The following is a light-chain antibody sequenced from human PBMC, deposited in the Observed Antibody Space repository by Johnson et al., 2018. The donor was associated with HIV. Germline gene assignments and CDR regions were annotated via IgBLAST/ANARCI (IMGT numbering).Light chain of an antibody. Sequence: QSVLTQPPSVSAAPGQKVTISCSGSSSNIGNNYVSWYQQLPGTAPKLLIYENNKRPSGIPDRFSGSKSGTSASLGITGLQTGDEADYYCGTWDSSLSAVRGDGFGTGTKVTVL. J-gene: IGLJ1*01. CDR3: GTWDSSLSAVRGDG. CDR1: SSNIGNNY. CDR2: ENN. V-gene: IGLV1-51*02.